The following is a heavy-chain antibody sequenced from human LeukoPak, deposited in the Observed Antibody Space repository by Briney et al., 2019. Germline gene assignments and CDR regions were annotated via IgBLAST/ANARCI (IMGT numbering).Heavy chain of an antibody. Sequence: AGSLIISCAASGFTFSSYEMHWVRQVPGKGLEWVSYISSGGSTIYYADSVKGRFTISRDNAKNSLYLQMNSLRAEDTAVYYCARDTDYGGPFDYWGQGTLVTVSS. CDR1: GFTFSSYE. CDR2: ISSGGSTI. V-gene: IGHV3-48*03. CDR3: ARDTDYGGPFDY. D-gene: IGHD4-23*01. J-gene: IGHJ4*02.